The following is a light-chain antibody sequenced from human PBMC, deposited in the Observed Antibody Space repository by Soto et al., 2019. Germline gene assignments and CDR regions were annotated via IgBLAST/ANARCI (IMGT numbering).Light chain of an antibody. CDR3: QQSYDIPRT. J-gene: IGKJ1*01. CDR1: QSINSY. Sequence: DIQVTQSPSSLSASVGDRVTITCRTSQSINSYLSWYQQKLGKAPKLLIYAASSLQSGVPSRFSGSGSGTDFTLSISSLQPEDFATYYCQQSYDIPRTFGQGTKVDI. V-gene: IGKV1-39*01. CDR2: AAS.